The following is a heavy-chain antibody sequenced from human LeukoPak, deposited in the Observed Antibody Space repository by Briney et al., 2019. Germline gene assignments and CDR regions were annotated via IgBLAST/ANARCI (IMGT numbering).Heavy chain of an antibody. Sequence: GGSLRLSCAASGFTFSSYGMHWVRQAPGKGLEWVAFIRYDGSNKYYADSVKGRFTISRDNSKSTLYLQMNSLRAEDTAVYYCAKAMYYYDSSGPCPFDYWGQGTLVIVSS. V-gene: IGHV3-30*02. D-gene: IGHD3-22*01. CDR1: GFTFSSYG. CDR2: IRYDGSNK. CDR3: AKAMYYYDSSGPCPFDY. J-gene: IGHJ4*02.